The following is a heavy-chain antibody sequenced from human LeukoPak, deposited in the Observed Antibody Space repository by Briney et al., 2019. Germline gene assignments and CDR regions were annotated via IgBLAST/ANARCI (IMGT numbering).Heavy chain of an antibody. V-gene: IGHV4-34*01. CDR1: GGSFCGYY. CDR2: INHGGST. J-gene: IGHJ4*02. Sequence: SETLSLTCAVYGGSFCGYYWSWIRQPPGKGLEWIGEINHGGSTNYNPSLKSRVIMSVDTSKNRFSLRLSSVTAAETAVYYCASLVGAPRDWGQGTLVTVSS. CDR3: ASLVGAPRD. D-gene: IGHD1-26*01.